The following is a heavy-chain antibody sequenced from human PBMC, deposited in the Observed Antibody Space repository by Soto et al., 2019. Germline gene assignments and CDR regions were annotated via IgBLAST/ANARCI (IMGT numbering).Heavy chain of an antibody. V-gene: IGHV3-23*01. D-gene: IGHD6-13*01. CDR1: GFTFSSYA. J-gene: IGHJ4*02. CDR2: ISGSGGST. CDR3: ARRSSSWYFDY. Sequence: EVQRLESGGGLVQPGGSLRLSCAASGFTFSSYAMNWVRQAPGKGLEWVSVISGSGGSTYYADSVKGRFTISRDNSKNTLYLQMNSLRAEDTAVYYCARRSSSWYFDYWGQGTLVTVSS.